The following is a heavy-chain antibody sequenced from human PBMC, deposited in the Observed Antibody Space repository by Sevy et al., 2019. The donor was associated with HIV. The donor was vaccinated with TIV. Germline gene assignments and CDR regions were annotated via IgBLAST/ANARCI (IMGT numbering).Heavy chain of an antibody. CDR2: IKQDGSVR. CDR1: GFSLNSYW. CDR3: VRAIAADGSF. J-gene: IGHJ4*02. Sequence: GGSLRLSCAASGFSLNSYWMSWVRQAPGKGLEWVANIKQDGSVRYSVDSVKGRFTISRDNARNLLYLQMDSLRAEDTALYYCVRAIAADGSFWGQGTLVTVSS. D-gene: IGHD6-13*01. V-gene: IGHV3-7*01.